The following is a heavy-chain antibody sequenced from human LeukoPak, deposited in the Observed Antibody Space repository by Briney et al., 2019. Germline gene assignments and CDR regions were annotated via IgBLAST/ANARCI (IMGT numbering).Heavy chain of an antibody. D-gene: IGHD2-21*01. CDR2: ISSISNYI. CDR3: ARIRRFPNWFDP. CDR1: GITFSRYA. J-gene: IGHJ5*02. V-gene: IGHV3-21*05. Sequence: GGSLRLSCAASGITFSRYAMNWVRQAPGKGLEWVSYISSISNYIQYADSVKGRFTISRDNAKNSLYLQMNSLRAEDTAVYYCARIRRFPNWFDPWGQGTLVTVSS.